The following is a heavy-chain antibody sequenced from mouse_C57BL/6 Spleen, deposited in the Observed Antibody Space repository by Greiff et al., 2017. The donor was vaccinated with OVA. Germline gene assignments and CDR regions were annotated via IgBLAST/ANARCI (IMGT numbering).Heavy chain of an antibody. J-gene: IGHJ4*01. CDR2: INPNYGTT. Sequence: EVQVVESGPELVKPGASVKISCKASGYSFTDYNMNWVKQSNGKSLEWIGVINPNYGTTSYNQKFKGKATLTVDQSSSTAYMQLNSLTSEDSAVYYCARGDYGSSYSYAMDYWGQGTSVTVSS. V-gene: IGHV1-39*01. D-gene: IGHD1-1*01. CDR3: ARGDYGSSYSYAMDY. CDR1: GYSFTDYN.